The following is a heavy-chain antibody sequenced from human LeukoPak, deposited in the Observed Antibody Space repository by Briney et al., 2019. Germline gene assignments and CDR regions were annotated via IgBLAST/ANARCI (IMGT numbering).Heavy chain of an antibody. CDR2: ISSSSSTI. CDR3: ARDFSRYCSSTSCANWFDP. Sequence: PGRSLRLSCAASGFTFNNYGMHWVRQAPGKGLEWVSYISSSSSTIYYTDSVKGRFTISRDNAKNSLYLQMNSLRDEDTAVYYCARDFSRYCSSTSCANWFDPWGQGTLVTVSS. D-gene: IGHD2-2*01. V-gene: IGHV3-48*02. J-gene: IGHJ5*02. CDR1: GFTFNNYG.